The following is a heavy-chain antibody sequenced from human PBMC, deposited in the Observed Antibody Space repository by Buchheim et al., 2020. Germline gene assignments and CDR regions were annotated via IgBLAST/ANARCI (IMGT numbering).Heavy chain of an antibody. CDR1: GYTFTSYY. Sequence: QVQLVQSGAEVKKPGASVKISCKASGYTFTSYYVHWVRQAPGQGLEWMGIINPSGGSATYAQKFQGRVTMTRDTSTGTVYIELSSLTSEDTAVYYCARRYCSDYNCYSNTMDVWGQGTT. V-gene: IGHV1-46*03. CDR3: ARRYCSDYNCYSNTMDV. CDR2: INPSGGSA. D-gene: IGHD2-15*01. J-gene: IGHJ6*02.